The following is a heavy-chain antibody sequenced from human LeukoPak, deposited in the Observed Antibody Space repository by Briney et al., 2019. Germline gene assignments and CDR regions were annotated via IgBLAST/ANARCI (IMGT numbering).Heavy chain of an antibody. CDR1: GGSISSYY. CDR2: IYYSGSA. CDR3: ARGLGYYDSSGYDDAFDI. V-gene: IGHV4-59*01. D-gene: IGHD3-22*01. Sequence: SETLSLTCTVSGGSISSYYWSWIRQPPGKGLEWIGYIYYSGSANYNPSLKSRVTISVDTSKNQFSLKLSSVTAADTAVYYCARGLGYYDSSGYDDAFDIWGQGTMVTVSS. J-gene: IGHJ3*02.